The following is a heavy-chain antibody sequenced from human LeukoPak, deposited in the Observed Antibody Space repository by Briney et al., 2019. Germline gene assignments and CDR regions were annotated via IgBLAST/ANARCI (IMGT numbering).Heavy chain of an antibody. Sequence: PGGSLRLSCAASGFTFSDYYMRWIRQAPGKGLEWVSYISSSGRTIYYADSVKGRFTIYRDNAKNSLYLQMNSLRAEDTAVYYCARGPEKHYDSSGYYVSWGQGTLVTVSS. D-gene: IGHD3-22*01. V-gene: IGHV3-11*01. J-gene: IGHJ5*02. CDR1: GFTFSDYY. CDR3: ARGPEKHYDSSGYYVS. CDR2: ISSSGRTI.